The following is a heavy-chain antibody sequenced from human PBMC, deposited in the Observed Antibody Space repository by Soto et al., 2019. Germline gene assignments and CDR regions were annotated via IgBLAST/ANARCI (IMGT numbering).Heavy chain of an antibody. CDR1: GFTFSSYG. CDR3: ARVRSNYYDSSGYYPAFDY. V-gene: IGHV3-33*01. D-gene: IGHD3-22*01. Sequence: PGGSLRLSCAASGFTFSSYGMHWVRQAPGKGLEWVAVIWYDGSNKYYADSVKGRFTISRDNAKNSLYLQMNSLRAEDTALYYCARVRSNYYDSSGYYPAFDYWGQGTLVTVSS. CDR2: IWYDGSNK. J-gene: IGHJ4*02.